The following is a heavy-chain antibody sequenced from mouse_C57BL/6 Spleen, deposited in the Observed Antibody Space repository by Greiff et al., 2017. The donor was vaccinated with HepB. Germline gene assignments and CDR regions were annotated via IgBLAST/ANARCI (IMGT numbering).Heavy chain of an antibody. CDR2: IDPETGGT. CDR3: TRSTFAN. V-gene: IGHV1-15*01. CDR1: GYTFTDYE. Sequence: QVQLQQSGAELVRPGASVTLSCKASGYTFTDYEMHWVKQTPVHGLEWIGAIDPETGGTAYNQKFKGKAILTADKSSSTAYMELRSLTSVDSAVYYCTRSTFANWGQGTLVTVSA. J-gene: IGHJ3*01.